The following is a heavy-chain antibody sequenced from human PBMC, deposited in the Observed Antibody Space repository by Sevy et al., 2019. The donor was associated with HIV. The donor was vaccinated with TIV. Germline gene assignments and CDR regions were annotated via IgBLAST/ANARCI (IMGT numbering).Heavy chain of an antibody. D-gene: IGHD3-3*01. J-gene: IGHJ4*02. Sequence: GGSLRLSCAASGFIFNSYAMSWVRQAPGKGLEWVSTISGHGGSTYYADSVKGRFTISRDNSRNTLDLQMNSLRAEDTAVYYCAAGFWSGFDYWGQGILVTVSS. CDR3: AAGFWSGFDY. V-gene: IGHV3-23*01. CDR2: ISGHGGST. CDR1: GFIFNSYA.